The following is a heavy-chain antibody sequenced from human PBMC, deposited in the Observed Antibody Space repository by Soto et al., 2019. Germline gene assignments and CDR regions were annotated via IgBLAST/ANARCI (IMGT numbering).Heavy chain of an antibody. V-gene: IGHV6-1*01. CDR3: ARGTVRGLMITFDY. CDR1: GDSVSSNSAA. CDR2: TFYRSKWYN. D-gene: IGHD3-10*02. J-gene: IGHJ4*02. Sequence: SQTLSLTCAISGDSVSSNSAAWNWIRQSPSRGLEWLGKTFYRSKWYNDYAVSVKSRIIINPDTSKNQFSLQLSSVIPEDTAVYYCARGTVRGLMITFDYWGQGTLVTVSS.